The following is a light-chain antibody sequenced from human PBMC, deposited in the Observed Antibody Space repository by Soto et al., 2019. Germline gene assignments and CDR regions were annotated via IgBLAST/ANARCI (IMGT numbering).Light chain of an antibody. CDR3: QNYNSFSRYT. CDR1: QSINTW. Sequence: DIQMTQSPSTLSASVGDRVTITCRASQSINTWLAWYQQKPGKAPKLLIHDASSLESGVPSRFSGGGSATEFTLTIDRLQPDDFATYYCQNYNSFSRYTFGQGTKLEIK. V-gene: IGKV1-5*01. CDR2: DAS. J-gene: IGKJ2*01.